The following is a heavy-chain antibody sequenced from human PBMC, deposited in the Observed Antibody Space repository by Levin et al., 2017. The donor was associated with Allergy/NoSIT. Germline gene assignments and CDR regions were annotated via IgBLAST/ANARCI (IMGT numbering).Heavy chain of an antibody. D-gene: IGHD3-3*02. CDR3: ARWFRAFRKGVAYSKTYYMDV. Sequence: SQTLSLTCAVYGVSFSGYYWSWIRQPPGKGLEWIGEINHSGSTNYNPSLKSRVTISVDTSKNQISLKLSSVTAADTAVYYCARWFRAFRKGVAYSKTYYMDVWGKGTTVTVSS. J-gene: IGHJ6*03. CDR1: GVSFSGYY. CDR2: INHSGST. V-gene: IGHV4-34*01.